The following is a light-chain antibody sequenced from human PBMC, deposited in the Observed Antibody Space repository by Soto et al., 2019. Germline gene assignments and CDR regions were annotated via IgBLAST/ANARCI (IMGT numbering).Light chain of an antibody. V-gene: IGKV3-15*01. Sequence: DIVMTQSPATLSVSPGERATLSCRASQSVSSNLAWYQQKPGQAPRLLIYGASTRATGIPARFSGSGSGTDLTLTISRRQSEDFAVSYCQHYNNRPPWTFGQGTKVDIK. CDR1: QSVSSN. J-gene: IGKJ1*01. CDR3: QHYNNRPPWT. CDR2: GAS.